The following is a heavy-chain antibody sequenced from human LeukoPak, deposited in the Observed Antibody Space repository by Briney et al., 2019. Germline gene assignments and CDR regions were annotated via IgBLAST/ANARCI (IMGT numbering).Heavy chain of an antibody. J-gene: IGHJ5*02. V-gene: IGHV3-66*01. CDR2: IYSGGST. Sequence: GGSLRLSCAASGFTVSSNYMSWVRQAPGKGLEWVSVIYSGGSTYYADSVKGRFTISRDNSKNTLYLQMNSLRAEDTAVYYCASIFWEGIAVAGTVAWGQGTLVTVSS. CDR1: GFTVSSNY. CDR3: ASIFWEGIAVAGTVA. D-gene: IGHD6-19*01.